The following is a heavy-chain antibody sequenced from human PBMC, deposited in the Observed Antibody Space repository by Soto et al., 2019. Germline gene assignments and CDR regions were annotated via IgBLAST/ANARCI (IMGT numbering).Heavy chain of an antibody. D-gene: IGHD3-22*01. V-gene: IGHV1-69*06. CDR2: IIPIFGTA. Sequence: QVQLVQSGAEVKKPGSSVKVSCKASGGTFSSYAISWVRQAPGQGLEWMGGIIPIFGTANYAQKFQGGVTITADKSTSTAYMELSSLRSEDTAVYYCARDETPNYYDSSGYYSNWGQGTLVTVSS. J-gene: IGHJ4*02. CDR1: GGTFSSYA. CDR3: ARDETPNYYDSSGYYSN.